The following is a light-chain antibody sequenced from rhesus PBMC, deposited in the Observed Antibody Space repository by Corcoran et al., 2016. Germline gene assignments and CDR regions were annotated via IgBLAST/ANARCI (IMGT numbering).Light chain of an antibody. CDR3: QQYNNWNS. V-gene: IGKV3S9*01. CDR1: QSVSSY. J-gene: IGKJ2*01. Sequence: EIEMTQSPATLSLSPGERATLSCRASQSVSSYVAWYQQKPEQAPRLLIYGASRRATGIPDRFSGRGSGTDCTLIISSLEPEDVGVYYCQQYNNWNSFGQGTKVEIK. CDR2: GAS.